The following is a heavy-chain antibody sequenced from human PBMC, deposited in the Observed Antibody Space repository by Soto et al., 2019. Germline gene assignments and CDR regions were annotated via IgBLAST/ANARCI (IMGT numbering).Heavy chain of an antibody. D-gene: IGHD3-9*01. Sequence: GGSLRLCCAAYGVNFISYAMHWVRPAPGKGLEWVAVISYDGSNKYYADSVKGRFTISRDNSKNTLYLQMNSLRAEDTAVYYCARGPRYYDILTGLDYWGQGTLVTVSS. CDR1: GVNFISYA. CDR2: ISYDGSNK. J-gene: IGHJ4*02. CDR3: ARGPRYYDILTGLDY. V-gene: IGHV3-30-3*01.